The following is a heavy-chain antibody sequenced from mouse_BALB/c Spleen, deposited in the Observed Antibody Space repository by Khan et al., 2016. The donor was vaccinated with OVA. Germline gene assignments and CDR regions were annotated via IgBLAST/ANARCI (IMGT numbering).Heavy chain of an antibody. CDR3: SRDGAYYRYSWFAY. D-gene: IGHD2-14*01. V-gene: IGHV1-18*01. CDR2: IIPSNGAT. J-gene: IGHJ3*01. Sequence: EVQLQQSGPEVVKPGASVKISCKTSGYTFTEYTMHWVKQSHGKSLEWVGGIIPSNGATKYNQQFKGKATLTVDKSSRTAYMERRSLTADNSALDECSRDGAYYRYSWFAYWGQGTLVTVSA. CDR1: GYTFTEYT.